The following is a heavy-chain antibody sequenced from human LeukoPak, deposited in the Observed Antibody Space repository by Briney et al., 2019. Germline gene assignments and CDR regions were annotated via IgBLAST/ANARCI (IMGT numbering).Heavy chain of an antibody. D-gene: IGHD3-22*01. CDR2: IIPIFGTA. J-gene: IGHJ4*02. Sequence: GASVKVSCKASGGTFSSYAISWVRQAPGQGLEWMGGIIPIFGTANYAQKFQGRVTITTDESTSTAYMELSSLRSEDTAVYYCARYSLYYYDSSGYSPPFDYWGQGTLVTVSS. V-gene: IGHV1-69*05. CDR3: ARYSLYYYDSSGYSPPFDY. CDR1: GGTFSSYA.